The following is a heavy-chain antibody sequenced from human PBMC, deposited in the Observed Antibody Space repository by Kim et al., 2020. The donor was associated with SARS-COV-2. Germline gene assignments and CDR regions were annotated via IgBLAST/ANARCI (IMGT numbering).Heavy chain of an antibody. CDR1: GFIFGGYA. J-gene: IGHJ5*02. Sequence: GGSLRLSCVASGFIFGGYAMNWVRQAPGKGLEWVATISSTGAYLYYADSVKGRFTISRDNAKNSVYLQMDSLRAEDTAVYYCARNRAGGIYDWFDPWGQGPLVTVS. CDR3: ARNRAGGIYDWFDP. CDR2: ISSTGAYL. V-gene: IGHV3-21*01. D-gene: IGHD1-20*01.